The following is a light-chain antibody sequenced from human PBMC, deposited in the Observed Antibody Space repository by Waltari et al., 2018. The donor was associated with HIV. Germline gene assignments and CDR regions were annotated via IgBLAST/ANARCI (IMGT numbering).Light chain of an antibody. CDR1: QSVGAS. Sequence: EVMLTQSPATLSVSPGETVTLSCRASQSVGASLAWYQHRPGQSPRRLVYGAYTTAPGVPARFRGRGFVTDFTLTISNLQSGDFAVYFCQQYSTWPLYTFGQGTKLEI. CDR3: QQYSTWPLYT. V-gene: IGKV3-15*01. CDR2: GAY. J-gene: IGKJ2*01.